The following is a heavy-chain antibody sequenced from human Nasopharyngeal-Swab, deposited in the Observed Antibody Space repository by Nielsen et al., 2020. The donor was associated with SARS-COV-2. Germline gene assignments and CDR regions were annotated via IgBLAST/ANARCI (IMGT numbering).Heavy chain of an antibody. CDR3: ARAQYSGYDYYYYMDV. V-gene: IGHV4-59*01. D-gene: IGHD5-12*01. J-gene: IGHJ6*03. Sequence: SETLPLTCTVSGGSISSYYWSWIRQPPGKGLEWIGYIYYSGSTNYNPSLKSRVTISVDTSKNQFSLKLSSVTAADTAVYYCARAQYSGYDYYYYMDVWGKGTTVTVSS. CDR2: IYYSGST. CDR1: GGSISSYY.